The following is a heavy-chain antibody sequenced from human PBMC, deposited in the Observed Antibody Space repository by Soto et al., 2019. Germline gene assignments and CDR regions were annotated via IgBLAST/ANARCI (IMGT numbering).Heavy chain of an antibody. D-gene: IGHD5-18*01. CDR3: ARYRGYNYGYSDY. CDR1: GCIFSAYG. V-gene: IGHV3-33*01. J-gene: IGHJ4*02. CDR2: VWLDGSNT. Sequence: PGGSLRVSCGAAGCIFSAYGVHWVRQAPGKGLEWVAVVWLDGSNTYYADSVKGRFTISRDNSKNTLYLEMNSLRVEDTAVYYCARYRGYNYGYSDYWGQGTLVTVSS.